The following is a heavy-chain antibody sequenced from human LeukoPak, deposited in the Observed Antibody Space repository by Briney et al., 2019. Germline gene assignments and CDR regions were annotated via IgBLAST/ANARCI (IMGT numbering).Heavy chain of an antibody. J-gene: IGHJ5*02. D-gene: IGHD4-23*01. CDR2: IFYSGGI. CDR1: GGSIRGFF. CDR3: ARHDYGGNSAWFDP. V-gene: IGHV4-59*01. Sequence: SETLSLTCTVSGGSIRGFFWSWIRQPPGKGLEWIGYIFYSGGIYYNPSLMSRVTISVDMSTNQFSLKLTSVTAADTAVYYCARHDYGGNSAWFDPWGQGTLVTVSS.